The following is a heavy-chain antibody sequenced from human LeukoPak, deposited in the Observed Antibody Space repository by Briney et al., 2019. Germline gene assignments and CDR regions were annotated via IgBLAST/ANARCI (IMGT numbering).Heavy chain of an antibody. J-gene: IGHJ4*02. Sequence: SETLSLTCTVSGGSISSSSYYWSWIRQPAGKGLEWIGRIYTSGSTNYNPSLKSRVTISVDTSKNQFSLKLSSVTAADTAVYYCARDQGDYYGSGSYPDYWGQGTLVTVSS. CDR2: IYTSGST. CDR3: ARDQGDYYGSGSYPDY. V-gene: IGHV4-61*02. D-gene: IGHD3-10*01. CDR1: GGSISSSSYY.